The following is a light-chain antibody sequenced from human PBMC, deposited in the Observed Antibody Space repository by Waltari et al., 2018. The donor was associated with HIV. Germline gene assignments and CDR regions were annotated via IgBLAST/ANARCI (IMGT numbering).Light chain of an antibody. CDR3: QVWDSRTVV. V-gene: IGLV3-9*01. J-gene: IGLJ2*01. CDR1: NIGSKN. Sequence: YDLSQPLSVSVDLGQTARITCGGDNIGSKNVHWYQQKPGQAPVLVIYRSRNRPSGITDRISAPKAGSMVTLIISRVQIEDEADYFCQVWDSRTVVFGGGTTLTVL. CDR2: RSR.